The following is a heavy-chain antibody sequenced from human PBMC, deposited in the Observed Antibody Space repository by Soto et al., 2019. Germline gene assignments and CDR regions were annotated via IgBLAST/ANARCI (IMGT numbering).Heavy chain of an antibody. Sequence: EVQLVESGGGLVQPGGSLRLSCAASGFTFSSYWMHWVRQAPGKGLVWVSRINSDGSSTSYADSVKGRFTISRDNAKNTLSLQMNSQRAEDTAVYYCARDWGGLVVVAATAIFDYWGQGTLVTVSS. V-gene: IGHV3-74*01. CDR3: ARDWGGLVVVAATAIFDY. J-gene: IGHJ4*02. CDR2: INSDGSST. D-gene: IGHD2-15*01. CDR1: GFTFSSYW.